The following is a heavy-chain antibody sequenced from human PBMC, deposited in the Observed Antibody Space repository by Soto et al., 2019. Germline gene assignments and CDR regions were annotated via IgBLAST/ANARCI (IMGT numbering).Heavy chain of an antibody. D-gene: IGHD5-18*01. CDR1: GGTFSSYA. Sequence: AVKVSWKASGGTFSSYAISWVRQAPGQGLEWMGGIIPIFGTANYAQKFQGRVTITADESTSTAYMELSSLRSEDTAVYYCARDPLGYSYANWFDPWGQRTLVTVLL. CDR3: ARDPLGYSYANWFDP. CDR2: IIPIFGTA. J-gene: IGHJ5*02. V-gene: IGHV1-69*13.